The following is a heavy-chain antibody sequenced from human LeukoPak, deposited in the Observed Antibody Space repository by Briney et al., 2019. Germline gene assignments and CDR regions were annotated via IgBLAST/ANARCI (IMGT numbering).Heavy chain of an antibody. D-gene: IGHD3-10*01. CDR1: GYTFTGYY. V-gene: IGHV1-2*04. CDR2: INPNSGGT. CDR3: ARDRDYYGSRNYGMDV. J-gene: IGHJ6*02. Sequence: ASVKVSCKASGYTFTGYYMHWVRQAPGQGLEWMGWINPNSGGTNYARKFQGWVTMTRDTSISTAYMELSRLRSDDTAVYYCARDRDYYGSRNYGMDVWGQGTTVTVSS.